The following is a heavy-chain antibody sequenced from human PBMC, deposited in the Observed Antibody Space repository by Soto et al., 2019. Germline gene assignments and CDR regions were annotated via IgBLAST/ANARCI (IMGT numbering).Heavy chain of an antibody. V-gene: IGHV4-59*11. CDR3: ARDVGLQHDTGYYDFWSGKNNWFDP. D-gene: IGHD3-3*01. Sequence: SETLSLTCTVSGGSISGHYWSWIRQPPGKGLQYIGYISYSGSTNYNPSLKSRVTISVDTSNYQFSLRLSSVTAADTAVYYCARDVGLQHDTGYYDFWSGKNNWFDPWGQGILVTVSS. J-gene: IGHJ5*02. CDR1: GGSISGHY. CDR2: ISYSGST.